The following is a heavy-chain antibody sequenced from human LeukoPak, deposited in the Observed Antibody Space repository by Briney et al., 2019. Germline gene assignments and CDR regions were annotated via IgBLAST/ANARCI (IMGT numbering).Heavy chain of an antibody. V-gene: IGHV3-9*01. CDR1: GFRFSSYA. Sequence: GGSLRLSCAASGFRFSSYAMSWVRQAPGKGLEWVSGISWNSGSIGYADSVKGRFTISRDNAKNSLYLQMNSLRAEDTALYYCAREQWELLRRDAFDIWGQGTLVTVSS. D-gene: IGHD1-26*01. CDR3: AREQWELLRRDAFDI. J-gene: IGHJ3*02. CDR2: ISWNSGSI.